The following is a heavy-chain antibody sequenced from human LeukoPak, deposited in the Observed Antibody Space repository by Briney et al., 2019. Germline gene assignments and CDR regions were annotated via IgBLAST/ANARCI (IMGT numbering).Heavy chain of an antibody. CDR2: INPSGGST. J-gene: IGHJ5*02. Sequence: ASVKVSCKASGGTFSSYAISWVRQAPGQGLERMGIINPSGGSTTYAQKFKGRVTMTRDTSTSTVYMELSSLRSEDTDVYYCARTRSADMIAEGWFDPWGQGTLVTVSS. V-gene: IGHV1-46*01. CDR1: GGTFSSYA. D-gene: IGHD3-22*01. CDR3: ARTRSADMIAEGWFDP.